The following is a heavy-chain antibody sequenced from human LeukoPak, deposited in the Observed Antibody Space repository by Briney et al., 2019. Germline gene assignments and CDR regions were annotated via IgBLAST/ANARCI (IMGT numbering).Heavy chain of an antibody. Sequence: SETLSLTCTVSGGSMNNYYWSWIRQSPGKGLEWVGYIYHTGSATYKPSLKSRVTLSLDTSMNQFSLRLNSVTAADTAVYYCARGRGDSKGTSFDFWGQGTLVTVSS. CDR2: IYHTGSA. CDR3: ARGRGDSKGTSFDF. CDR1: GGSMNNYY. D-gene: IGHD3-22*01. V-gene: IGHV4-59*01. J-gene: IGHJ4*02.